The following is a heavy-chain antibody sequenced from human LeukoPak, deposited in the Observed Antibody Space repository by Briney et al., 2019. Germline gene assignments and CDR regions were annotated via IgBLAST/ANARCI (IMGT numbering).Heavy chain of an antibody. V-gene: IGHV7-4-1*02. CDR3: ARDFEGAALDY. CDR1: GCTFTSYA. Sequence: GASVKVSCKASGCTFTSYAINWVRQAPGQGLEWMGWINTNTGNPTYAQGFTGRFVFSLDTSVSTAYLQISSLKAEDTAVYSCARDFEGAALDYWGQGTLVTVSS. D-gene: IGHD6-6*01. CDR2: INTNTGNP. J-gene: IGHJ4*02.